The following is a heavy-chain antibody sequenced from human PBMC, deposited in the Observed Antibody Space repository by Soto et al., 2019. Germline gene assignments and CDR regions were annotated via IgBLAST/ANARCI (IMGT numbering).Heavy chain of an antibody. J-gene: IGHJ6*04. V-gene: IGHV5-10-1*01. CDR1: GYSFTSYW. CDR2: IDPSDAYT. Sequence: GESLKISCKGSGYSFTSYWISWVRQMPGKGLEWMGRIDPSDAYTNYSPSFQGHVTISADKSISTAYLQWSSLKASDTAMYYCSRHVDPKEAYYYGMDVWGRRTRVTTSS. CDR3: SRHVDPKEAYYYGMDV.